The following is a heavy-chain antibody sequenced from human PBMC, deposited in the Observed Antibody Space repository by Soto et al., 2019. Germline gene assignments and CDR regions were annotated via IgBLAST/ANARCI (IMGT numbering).Heavy chain of an antibody. CDR2: ISYDGSNK. Sequence: QVQLVESGGGVVQPGRSLRLSCAASGFTFSSYGMHWVRQAPGKGLEWVAVISYDGSNKYYADSVKGRFTISRDNSKNALYLPMNSLRAEDTAVHYCAKIAGLPGLAAAAPYDYYYGMDVWGQGTTVTVSS. CDR3: AKIAGLPGLAAAAPYDYYYGMDV. J-gene: IGHJ6*02. V-gene: IGHV3-30*18. CDR1: GFTFSSYG. D-gene: IGHD6-13*01.